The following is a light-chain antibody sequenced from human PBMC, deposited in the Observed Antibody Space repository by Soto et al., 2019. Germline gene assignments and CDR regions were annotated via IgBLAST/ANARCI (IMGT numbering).Light chain of an antibody. CDR1: QNVYNN. J-gene: IGKJ4*02. Sequence: EIVMTQSPATLSVSPGEGATLSCKASQNVYNNLAWYQQRPGQPPRLLIYDASTRATGISARFSGSGYGTAFTLTFGSPQSEDFAVYFCQQCSNWPLTFEGGTKVE. CDR3: QQCSNWPLT. CDR2: DAS. V-gene: IGKV3-15*01.